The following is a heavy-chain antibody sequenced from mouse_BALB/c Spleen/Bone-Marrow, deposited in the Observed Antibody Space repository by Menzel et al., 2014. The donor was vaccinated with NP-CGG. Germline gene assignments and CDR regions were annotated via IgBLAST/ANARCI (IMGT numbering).Heavy chain of an antibody. CDR1: GYSFTGYT. Sequence: EVMLVESGPELVKPGASMKISYKASGYSFTGYTMNWVKQSHGKNLEWIGLINPYNGGTSYNQKFKGKATLTVDKSSSTAYMELLSLTSEDSAVYYCARSGYRYDGGYFDVWGAGTTVTVSS. D-gene: IGHD2-14*01. V-gene: IGHV1-18*01. J-gene: IGHJ1*01. CDR3: ARSGYRYDGGYFDV. CDR2: INPYNGGT.